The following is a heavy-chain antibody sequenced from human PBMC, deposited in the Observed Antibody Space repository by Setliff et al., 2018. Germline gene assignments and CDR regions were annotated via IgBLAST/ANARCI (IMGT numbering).Heavy chain of an antibody. D-gene: IGHD6-13*01. CDR1: GGTFSSYA. Sequence: GGPVKVSCKASGGTFSSYAISWVRQAPGQGLEWMGGIIPIFGTANYAQKFQGRVTITADESTSTAYMELSSLRSEDTAVYYCAREGPFIAAAGTAWFDPWGQGTLVTVSS. CDR2: IIPIFGTA. CDR3: AREGPFIAAAGTAWFDP. J-gene: IGHJ5*02. V-gene: IGHV1-69*13.